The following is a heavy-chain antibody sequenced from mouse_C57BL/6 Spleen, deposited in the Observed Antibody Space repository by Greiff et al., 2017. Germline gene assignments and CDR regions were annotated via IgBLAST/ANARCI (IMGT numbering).Heavy chain of an antibody. J-gene: IGHJ1*03. CDR1: GFTFNTYA. Sequence: VQLKESGGGLVQPKGSLKLSCAASGFTFNTYAMHWVRQAPGKGLEWVARIRSKSSNYATYYADSVKDRFTISRDDSQSMLYLQMNNLKTEDTAMYYCVREVTTVVATKGYFDVWGTGTTVTVSS. V-gene: IGHV10-3*01. CDR3: VREVTTVVATKGYFDV. D-gene: IGHD1-1*01. CDR2: IRSKSSNYAT.